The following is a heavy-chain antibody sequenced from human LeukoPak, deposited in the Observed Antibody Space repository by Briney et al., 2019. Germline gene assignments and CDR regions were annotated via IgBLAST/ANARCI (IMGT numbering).Heavy chain of an antibody. Sequence: GGSLRLSCAASGFTFSSYGMHWVRQAPGKGLDWVAFIRYDGSNKYYADSVKGRFTISRDNSKNTLYLQMNSLRAKDTAVYYCAKGGGYEAQYYYYYMDVWGKGTTVTISS. CDR1: GFTFSSYG. CDR3: AKGGGYEAQYYYYYMDV. V-gene: IGHV3-30*02. J-gene: IGHJ6*03. D-gene: IGHD5-12*01. CDR2: IRYDGSNK.